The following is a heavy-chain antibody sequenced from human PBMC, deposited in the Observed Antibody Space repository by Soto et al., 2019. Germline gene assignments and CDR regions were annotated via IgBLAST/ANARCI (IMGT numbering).Heavy chain of an antibody. CDR1: GFTFSTYT. J-gene: IGHJ6*02. V-gene: IGHV3-21*02. CDR3: GRQSWGGDGMDV. D-gene: IGHD3-16*01. CDR2: ISSSSRDK. Sequence: EVQLVESGGGLVKPGGTLRLSCAASGFTFSTYTFNWVRQAPGKGLEWVSSISSSSRDKFYADSLKARVTIARDNANASVLVQMGKLGGEDRAVYYCGRQSWGGDGMDVWGQGTTVTVSS.